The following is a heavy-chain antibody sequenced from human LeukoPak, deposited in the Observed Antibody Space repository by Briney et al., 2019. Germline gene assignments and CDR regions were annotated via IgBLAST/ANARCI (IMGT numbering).Heavy chain of an antibody. V-gene: IGHV1-69*06. Sequence: SVKVSCKASGGTFSSYAISWVRQAPGQGLEWMGGIIPIFGTANYAQKFQGRVTITADKSTSTAYMELSSLRSEDTAVYYCARRSIAAAGDIDYWGQGTLVTVSS. D-gene: IGHD6-13*01. CDR3: ARRSIAAAGDIDY. J-gene: IGHJ4*02. CDR1: GGTFSSYA. CDR2: IIPIFGTA.